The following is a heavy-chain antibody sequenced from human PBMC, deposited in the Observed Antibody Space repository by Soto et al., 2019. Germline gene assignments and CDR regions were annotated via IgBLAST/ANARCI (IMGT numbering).Heavy chain of an antibody. V-gene: IGHV4-30-2*01. Sequence: QLQLQESGSGLVKPSQTLSLTCGVSGASITSAGYSWNWVRQTPGKGLEWIGYVYPTGRTSYNPSLKSRVTMSVERSKNQFSLRLSSVTVADTAVYFCVRDSYSYGFDYWGQGALVTVSS. J-gene: IGHJ4*02. D-gene: IGHD5-18*01. CDR1: GASITSAGYS. CDR3: VRDSYSYGFDY. CDR2: VYPTGRT.